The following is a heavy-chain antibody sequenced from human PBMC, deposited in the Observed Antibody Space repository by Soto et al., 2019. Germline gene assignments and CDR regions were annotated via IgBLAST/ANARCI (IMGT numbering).Heavy chain of an antibody. J-gene: IGHJ4*02. D-gene: IGHD3-16*01. CDR2: IRSNADGGTT. CDR1: GFPFIDAW. Sequence: EVRLVESGGGSVKPGGSLRLSCAASGFPFIDAWMTWVRQAPGKGLQWIGRIRSNADGGTTDLAAPVRGRFSISRDDSKDNLYLHMNSLEIHDTAVYFCSTALRRDSALGAYWGQGTLVSVSS. CDR3: STALRRDSALGAY. V-gene: IGHV3-15*01.